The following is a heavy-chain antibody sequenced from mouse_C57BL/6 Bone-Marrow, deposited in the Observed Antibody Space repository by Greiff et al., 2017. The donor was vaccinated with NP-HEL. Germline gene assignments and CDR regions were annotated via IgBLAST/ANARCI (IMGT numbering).Heavy chain of an antibody. CDR2: IDPNSGGN. Sequence: QSCKASGNTFTSYWMHWVKQRPGRGLEWIGRIDPNSGGNKYNEKFKSKATLTVDKTSSTAYMQLSSLTSEDSAVYDCARCRYGNYFDYWGQGTTLTVSS. J-gene: IGHJ2*01. CDR1: GNTFTSYW. CDR3: ARCRYGNYFDY. D-gene: IGHD1-1*01. V-gene: IGHV1-72*01.